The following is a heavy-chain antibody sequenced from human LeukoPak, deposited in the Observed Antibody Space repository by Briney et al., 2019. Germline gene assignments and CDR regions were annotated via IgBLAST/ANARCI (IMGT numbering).Heavy chain of an antibody. V-gene: IGHV4-59*01. CDR2: VYYTGST. D-gene: IGHD6-19*01. Sequence: SETLSLTCTVSGVSISSNYWSWLRQPPGKGLEWIGYVYYTGSTNYNPSLKSRVTISVDASKKQFSLRLKSVTAADTAVYYCARGGVAVAGSPAADYYYYMDVWGKGTTVTVSS. J-gene: IGHJ6*03. CDR3: ARGGVAVAGSPAADYYYYMDV. CDR1: GVSISSNY.